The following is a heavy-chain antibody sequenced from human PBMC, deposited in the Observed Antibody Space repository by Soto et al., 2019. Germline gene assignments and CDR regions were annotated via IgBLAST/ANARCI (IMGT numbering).Heavy chain of an antibody. D-gene: IGHD3-22*01. Sequence: GGSLRLSCAASGFTVSSNYMSWVRQAPGKGLEWVSVIYSGGSTYYADSVKGRFTISRDNSKNTLYLQMNSLRAEDTAVYYCARGLSFYYYDSSGLDYWGQGTLVTVSS. CDR1: GFTVSSNY. V-gene: IGHV3-53*01. CDR2: IYSGGST. CDR3: ARGLSFYYYDSSGLDY. J-gene: IGHJ4*02.